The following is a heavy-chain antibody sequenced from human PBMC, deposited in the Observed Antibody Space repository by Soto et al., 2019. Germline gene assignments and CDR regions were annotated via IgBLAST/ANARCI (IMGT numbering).Heavy chain of an antibody. D-gene: IGHD6-13*01. V-gene: IGHV1-69*01. CDR2: IIPIFGTA. CDR1: GGTFSSYA. Sequence: QVQLVQSGAEVKKPGSSVKVSCKASGGTFSSYAISWVRQAPGQGLEWMGGIIPIFGTANYAQKFQGRVTITAEESTSTAYMELSSLRSEDTAVYYCASATSPSLYSIRSSDYFDYCGQGTLVTVAS. J-gene: IGHJ4*02. CDR3: ASATSPSLYSIRSSDYFDY.